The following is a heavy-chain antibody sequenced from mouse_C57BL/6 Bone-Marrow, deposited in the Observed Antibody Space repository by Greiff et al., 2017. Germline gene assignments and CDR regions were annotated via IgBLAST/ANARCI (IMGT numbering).Heavy chain of an antibody. CDR3: GRRDSGSGDCCAMDD. V-gene: IGHV1-19*01. Sequence: VQLQQSGPVLVKPGASVKMSCKASGYTFTDYYMNWVKQSPGKSLEWIGVINPYNGGTSYNQKFKGKATLTVDKSSSTAYMELNSLTSEDSAVYYVGRRDSGSGDCCAMDDWGQGTSVTVSS. CDR2: INPYNGGT. D-gene: IGHD1-1*01. CDR1: GYTFTDYY. J-gene: IGHJ4*01.